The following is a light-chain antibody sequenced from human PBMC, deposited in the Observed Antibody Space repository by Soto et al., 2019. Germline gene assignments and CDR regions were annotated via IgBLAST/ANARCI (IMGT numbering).Light chain of an antibody. CDR1: QSVNNN. V-gene: IGKV3-15*01. J-gene: IGKJ4*01. CDR3: HQRSNWPLT. Sequence: EIILTQSPASLSVSPGERATLSCRASQSVNNNLAWYQQKPGQAPRLLIYGASTRATGIPGRFRGSGSGTEFTLTITSLQSEDFAVYYCHQRSNWPLTFGGGTKVEIK. CDR2: GAS.